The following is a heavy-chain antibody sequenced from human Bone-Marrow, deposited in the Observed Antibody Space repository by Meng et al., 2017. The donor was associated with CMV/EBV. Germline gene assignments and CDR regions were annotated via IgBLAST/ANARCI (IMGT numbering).Heavy chain of an antibody. D-gene: IGHD3-3*01. CDR1: GAPVRNNLYW. Sequence: SETLSLTCTVSGAPVRNNLYWWNWIRQSPGEGLEWIGSIFHSGSTNHNPSLWSRLSMSVDTSKSQFSMHLRSVTAADTAMYYCARSYRSEWSCGPEGTFDVWGQGTVVTFSS. CDR2: IFHSGST. V-gene: IGHV4-31*03. CDR3: ARSYRSEWSCGPEGTFDV. J-gene: IGHJ3*01.